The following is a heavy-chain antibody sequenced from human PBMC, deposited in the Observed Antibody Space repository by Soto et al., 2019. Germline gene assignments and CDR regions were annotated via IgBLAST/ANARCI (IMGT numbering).Heavy chain of an antibody. CDR2: IYWDDSK. CDR3: AHAYGGRSLY. D-gene: IGHD1-26*01. J-gene: IGHJ4*02. CDR1: GFSLTTDRVG. Sequence: QITLKESGPTLVKPTQTLTLTCTFSGFSLTTDRVGVGWIRQPPGEALEWLAVIYWDDSKTYRPSLVSRLTITKDTSKNQVALTMTNMDSLDTATYYCAHAYGGRSLYWGQGTLVTVSS. V-gene: IGHV2-5*02.